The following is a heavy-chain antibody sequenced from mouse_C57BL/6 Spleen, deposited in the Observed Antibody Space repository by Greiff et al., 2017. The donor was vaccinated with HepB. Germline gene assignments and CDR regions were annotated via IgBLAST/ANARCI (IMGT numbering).Heavy chain of an antibody. J-gene: IGHJ3*01. CDR2: YPGSGNTY. V-gene: IGHV1-83*01. Sequence: VQLQQSGPELVKPGASVKMSCKASGYTFTDYYMHWVKQKPGKGLEWIGEIYPGSGNTYYNEKFKGKATLTADTSSSTAYMQLSSLTSEDSAVYFCARSLWAYWGQGTLVTVSA. CDR1: YTFTDYYM. CDR3: RSLWAY. D-gene: IGHD1-1*02.